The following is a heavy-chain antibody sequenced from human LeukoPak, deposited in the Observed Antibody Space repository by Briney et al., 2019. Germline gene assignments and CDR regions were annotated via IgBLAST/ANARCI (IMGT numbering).Heavy chain of an antibody. CDR2: ISGSGGST. CDR1: GFTFSSYA. Sequence: GGSLRLSCAASGFTFSSYAMSWVRQAPGKGLEWVSAISGSGGSTYYADSVKGRFTISRDNSENTLYLQMDSLRAEDTAVYYCAKVGIRISLIVVVFTTADDWYFDLWGRGTLVTVSS. V-gene: IGHV3-23*01. D-gene: IGHD3-22*01. J-gene: IGHJ2*01. CDR3: AKVGIRISLIVVVFTTADDWYFDL.